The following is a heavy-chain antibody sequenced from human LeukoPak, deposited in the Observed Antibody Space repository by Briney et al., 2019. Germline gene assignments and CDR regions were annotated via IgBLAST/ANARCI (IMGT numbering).Heavy chain of an antibody. V-gene: IGHV4-59*01. CDR2: IYYSGST. J-gene: IGHJ4*02. Sequence: SETLSLTCTVSGASISNYYWSWIRQPPGKALEWIGYIYYSGSTNYNPSLKSRVTISVDTSKNQFSLKLSSVTAADTAVYYCARGCSSTSCYAMWGQGTLVTVSS. D-gene: IGHD2-2*01. CDR1: GASISNYY. CDR3: ARGCSSTSCYAM.